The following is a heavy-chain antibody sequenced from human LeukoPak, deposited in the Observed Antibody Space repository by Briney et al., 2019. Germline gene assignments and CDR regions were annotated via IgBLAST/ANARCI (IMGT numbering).Heavy chain of an antibody. CDR3: ASPGIAAAGDEFDY. Sequence: PSETLSLTCTVSGGSISSSSYYWGWIRQPPGKGLEWIGSIYYSGSTYYNPSLKGRVTISVDTSKNQFSLKLSSVTAADTAVYYCASPGIAAAGDEFDYWGQGTLVTVSS. CDR2: IYYSGST. D-gene: IGHD6-13*01. J-gene: IGHJ4*02. V-gene: IGHV4-39*01. CDR1: GGSISSSSYY.